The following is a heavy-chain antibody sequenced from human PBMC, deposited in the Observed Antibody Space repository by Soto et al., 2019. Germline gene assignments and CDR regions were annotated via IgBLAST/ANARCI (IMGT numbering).Heavy chain of an antibody. CDR3: ATYRATSTEAYFAY. D-gene: IGHD4-17*01. CDR2: IIPILGIA. J-gene: IGHJ4*02. Sequence: QVQLVQSGAEVKKPGSSVKVSCKASGGTFSSYTISWVRQAPGQGLEWMGRIIPILGIANYAQEFQGRVTXXAXKXXSPAYMELSSLRSDDTAVYYCATYRATSTEAYFAYWGQGTLVTVSS. CDR1: GGTFSSYT. V-gene: IGHV1-69*02.